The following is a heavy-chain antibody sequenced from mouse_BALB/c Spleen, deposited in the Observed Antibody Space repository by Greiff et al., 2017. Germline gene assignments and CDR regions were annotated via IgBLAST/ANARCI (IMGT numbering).Heavy chain of an antibody. CDR2: INPYNDGT. CDR1: GYTFTSYV. D-gene: IGHD2-12*01. V-gene: IGHV1-14*01. CDR3: AMQDSFAWFAY. J-gene: IGHJ3*01. Sequence: EVQLQQSGPELVKPGASVKMSCKASGYTFTSYVMHWVKQKPGQGLEWIGYINPYNDGTKYNEKFKGKATLTSDTSSSTAYMELSSLTSEDSAVYCSAMQDSFAWFAYWGQGTLVTVSA.